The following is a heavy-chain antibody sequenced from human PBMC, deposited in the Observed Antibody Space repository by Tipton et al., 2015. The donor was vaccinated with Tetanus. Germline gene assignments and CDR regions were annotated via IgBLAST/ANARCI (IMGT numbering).Heavy chain of an antibody. V-gene: IGHV4-61*01. D-gene: IGHD6-13*01. Sequence: LRLSCTVSGGSVRSGSYYWNWIRQPPGKGLEWIGYISYSGSTNSNYSLKSRITISQDTSKNQFSLRLTSVTVADTAVYYCARDPGIASAGLWFDPWGQGTLVTVSS. CDR2: ISYSGST. CDR1: GGSVRSGSYY. J-gene: IGHJ5*02. CDR3: ARDPGIASAGLWFDP.